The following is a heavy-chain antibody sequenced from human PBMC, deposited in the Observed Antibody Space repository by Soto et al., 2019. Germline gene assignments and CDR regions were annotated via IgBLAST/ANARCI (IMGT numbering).Heavy chain of an antibody. CDR2: IYYSGST. CDR1: GGSISSYY. V-gene: IGHV4-59*01. D-gene: IGHD1-26*01. CDR3: ARDRSGSPSVDYYYGMDV. Sequence: PSETLSLTCTVSGGSISSYYWSWIRQPPGKGLEWIGYIYYSGSTNYNPSLKSRVTISVDTSKNQFSLKLSSVTAADTAVYYCARDRSGSPSVDYYYGMDVWGQGTTVTVSS. J-gene: IGHJ6*02.